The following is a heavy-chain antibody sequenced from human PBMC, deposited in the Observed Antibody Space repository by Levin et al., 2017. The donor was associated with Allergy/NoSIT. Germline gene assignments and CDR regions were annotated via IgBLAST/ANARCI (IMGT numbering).Heavy chain of an antibody. D-gene: IGHD3-10*01. CDR2: IYWDDGK. CDR3: VQGSPGSTLYYYYGVDV. Sequence: SGPTLVKPTQTLTLTCNFSGFSLRTSGVGVGWIRQPPGEALEWLALIYWDDGKLYSPSLKSRLSITKDTSKNQVVLTMTNMDPVDTATYYCVQGSPGSTLYYYYGVDVWGQGITVTVSS. J-gene: IGHJ6*02. CDR1: GFSLRTSGVG. V-gene: IGHV2-5*02.